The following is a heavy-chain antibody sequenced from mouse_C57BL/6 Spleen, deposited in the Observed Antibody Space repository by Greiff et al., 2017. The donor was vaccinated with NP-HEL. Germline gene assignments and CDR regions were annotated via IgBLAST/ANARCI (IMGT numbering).Heavy chain of an antibody. CDR1: GFSLTSYG. CDR2: IWSDGST. V-gene: IGHV2-6-1*01. Sequence: QVQLQQSGPGLVAPSQSLSITCTVSGFSLTSYGVHWVRQPPGKGLEWLVVIWSDGSTTYNSALKSRLSISKDNSKSQVFLKMNSLQTDDTAMYYCARHPDGYGLYYYAMDYWGQGTSVTVSS. D-gene: IGHD2-2*01. CDR3: ARHPDGYGLYYYAMDY. J-gene: IGHJ4*01.